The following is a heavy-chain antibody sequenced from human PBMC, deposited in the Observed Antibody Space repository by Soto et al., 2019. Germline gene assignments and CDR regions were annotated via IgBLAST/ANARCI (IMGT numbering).Heavy chain of an antibody. Sequence: PSETLSLTCTVSGGSISSSSYYWGWIRQPPGKGLEWIGSIYYSGSTYYNPSLKSRVTISVDTSKNQFSLKLSSVTAADTAVYYCARRGSPAGGLDYWGQGTLGTVSA. CDR3: ARRGSPAGGLDY. CDR1: GGSISSSSYY. J-gene: IGHJ4*02. V-gene: IGHV4-39*01. CDR2: IYYSGST. D-gene: IGHD2-15*01.